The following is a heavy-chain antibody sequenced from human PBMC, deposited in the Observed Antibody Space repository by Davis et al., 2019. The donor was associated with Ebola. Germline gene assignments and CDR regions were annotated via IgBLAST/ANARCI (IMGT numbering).Heavy chain of an antibody. V-gene: IGHV4-61*03. CDR1: GASITRSDYY. CDR3: ARGNGDYLRLDS. D-gene: IGHD4-17*01. Sequence: MPSETLSLTCTVSGASITRSDYYWSWIRQPPGKGLEWIGYVYYSGYANYNPSLKSRVTISLDTSMTRFSLRLNSVTAADTAVYYCARGNGDYLRLDSCGQGTLVTVSS. CDR2: VYYSGYA. J-gene: IGHJ4*02.